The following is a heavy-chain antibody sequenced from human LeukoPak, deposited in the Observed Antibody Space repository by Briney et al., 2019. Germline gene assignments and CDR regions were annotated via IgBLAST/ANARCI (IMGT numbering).Heavy chain of an antibody. CDR2: ISSCSIYI. Sequence: GGSLRLSCAASGFTFSSYSMHWVRQAPGKGLEYVSSISSCSIYIYYADSVKGRFAISRDNAKNSLFLQMNSLRAEDTAVYYCARELDYGWGSYRYYYFDYWGQGTLVTVSS. CDR1: GFTFSSYS. CDR3: ARELDYGWGSYRYYYFDY. V-gene: IGHV3-21*01. J-gene: IGHJ4*02. D-gene: IGHD3-16*02.